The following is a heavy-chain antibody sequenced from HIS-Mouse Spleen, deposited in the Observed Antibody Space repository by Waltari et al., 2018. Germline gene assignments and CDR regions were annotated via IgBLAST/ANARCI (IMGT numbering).Heavy chain of an antibody. D-gene: IGHD6-13*01. CDR2: IYYSGST. Sequence: QLQLQESGPGLVKPSETLSLTCTVSGGSISSSSYYWGWIRQPQGKGLEWIGSIYYSGSTYNNPSRKSRVTIAVDTSKNQFSLKLSSVTAADTAVYYCAREIPYSSSWYDWYFDLWGRGTLVTVSS. CDR3: AREIPYSSSWYDWYFDL. CDR1: GGSISSSSYY. J-gene: IGHJ2*01. V-gene: IGHV4-39*07.